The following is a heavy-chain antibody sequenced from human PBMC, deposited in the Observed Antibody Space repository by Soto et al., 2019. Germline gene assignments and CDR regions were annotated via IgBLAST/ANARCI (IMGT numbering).Heavy chain of an antibody. CDR3: ARDQSWHDLVWYFDL. CDR2: IYPSGVNI. CDR1: GGTFSSYA. D-gene: IGHD1-1*01. J-gene: IGHJ2*01. V-gene: IGHV1-46*03. Sequence: GASVKVSCKTSGGTFSSYAISWVRQAPGQGLEWMGTIYPSGVNIGYAQKFKGRVTMTKDTSTSTVYMELNSLTSEDTAVYYCARDQSWHDLVWYFDLWGRGTLVTVSS.